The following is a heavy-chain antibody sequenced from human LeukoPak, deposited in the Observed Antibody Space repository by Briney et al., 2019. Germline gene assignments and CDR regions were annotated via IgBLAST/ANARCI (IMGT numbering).Heavy chain of an antibody. V-gene: IGHV3-74*01. CDR1: GFTFSSYW. CDR3: ADFGSGSYCFDY. Sequence: GGSLRLSCAASGFTFSSYWMHWVRQAPGKGLVWVSRIHSDGSITSYADSVKGRFTISRDNAKNTLYLQMNSLRAEDTAIYYCADFGSGSYCFDYWGQGTLVTVSS. J-gene: IGHJ4*02. D-gene: IGHD3-10*01. CDR2: IHSDGSIT.